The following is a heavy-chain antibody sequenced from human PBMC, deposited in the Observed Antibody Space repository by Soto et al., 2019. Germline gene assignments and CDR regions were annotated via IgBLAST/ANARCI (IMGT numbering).Heavy chain of an antibody. CDR2: ISYDGSNK. Sequence: QVQLVESGGGVVQPGRSLRLSCAASGFTFSSYAMHWVRQAPGKGLEWVAVISYDGSNKYYADSVKGRFTISRDNSKNPLYLQMNSLRAEDTAVYYCARDREEQWLARVNWFDPWGQGTLVTVS. D-gene: IGHD6-19*01. CDR1: GFTFSSYA. CDR3: ARDREEQWLARVNWFDP. J-gene: IGHJ5*02. V-gene: IGHV3-30-3*01.